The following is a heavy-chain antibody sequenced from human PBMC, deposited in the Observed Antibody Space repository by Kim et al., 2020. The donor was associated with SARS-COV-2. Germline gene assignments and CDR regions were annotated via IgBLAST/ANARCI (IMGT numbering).Heavy chain of an antibody. Sequence: GGSLRLSCAASGFTFSSYWMSWVCQVPGKGLEWVANIKQDGSEKYYVDSVKGRFTISRDNAKNSLYLQMNSLRAEDTAVYYCARDWGYYGSIGFDYWGRGSLVTVSS. D-gene: IGHD3-10*01. V-gene: IGHV3-7*01. CDR2: IKQDGSEK. CDR3: ARDWGYYGSIGFDY. CDR1: GFTFSSYW. J-gene: IGHJ4*02.